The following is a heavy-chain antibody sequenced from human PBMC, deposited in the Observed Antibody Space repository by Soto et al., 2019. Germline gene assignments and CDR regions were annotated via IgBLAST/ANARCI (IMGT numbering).Heavy chain of an antibody. J-gene: IGHJ4*02. D-gene: IGHD2-15*01. CDR2: ISGSGGST. Sequence: GGSLRLSCAASGFTFSSYAMSWVRQTPGKGLEWVSAISGSGGSTYYADSVKGRFTISRDNSKNTLYLQMSSLRAEDTAVYYCAMAPGVVVVAAGYWGQGTLVTVSS. V-gene: IGHV3-23*01. CDR1: GFTFSSYA. CDR3: AMAPGVVVVAAGY.